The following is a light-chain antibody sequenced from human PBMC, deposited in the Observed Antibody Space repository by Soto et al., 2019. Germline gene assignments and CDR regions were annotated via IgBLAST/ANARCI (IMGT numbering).Light chain of an antibody. J-gene: IGKJ5*01. V-gene: IGKV3-11*01. CDR1: QSVRSC. CDR2: DAS. CDR3: QQCSIWTPIT. Sequence: IVLTQSPATLSLSPGERATLSCRASQSVRSCLAWYQQTPGQAPRLLIYDASSRARGIPARFSGSGSGTDFSLTISSLEPEDFAVYDCQQCSIWTPITFVQGTRLEI.